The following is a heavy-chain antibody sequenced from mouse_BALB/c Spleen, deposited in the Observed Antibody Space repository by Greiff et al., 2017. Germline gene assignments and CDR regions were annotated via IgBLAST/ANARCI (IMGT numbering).Heavy chain of an antibody. Sequence: QVQLQQSGAELVRPGVSVKISCKGSGYTFTDYAMHWVKQSHAKSLEWIGVISTYYGDASYNQKSKGKATMTVDKSSSTAYMELARLTSEDSAIYYCARGNEYYYAMDYWGQGTSVTVSS. CDR3: ARGNEYYYAMDY. CDR1: GYTFTDYA. D-gene: IGHD2-1*01. J-gene: IGHJ4*01. CDR2: ISTYYGDA. V-gene: IGHV1S137*01.